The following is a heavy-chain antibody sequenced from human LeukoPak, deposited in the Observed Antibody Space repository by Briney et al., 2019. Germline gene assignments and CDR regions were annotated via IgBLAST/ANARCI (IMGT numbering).Heavy chain of an antibody. CDR2: IYTSGST. Sequence: SETLSLTCTVSGGSISSYYWSWLRQPPGKGLEWIGYIYTSGSTNYNPSLKSRVTISVDTSKNQFSLKLSSVTAADTAVYYCARYGIAVAGTDWFDPWGQGTLVTVSS. V-gene: IGHV4-4*09. D-gene: IGHD6-19*01. CDR1: GGSISSYY. J-gene: IGHJ5*02. CDR3: ARYGIAVAGTDWFDP.